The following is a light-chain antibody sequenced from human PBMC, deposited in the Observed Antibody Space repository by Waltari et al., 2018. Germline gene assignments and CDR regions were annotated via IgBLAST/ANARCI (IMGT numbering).Light chain of an antibody. V-gene: IGKV1-39*01. CDR3: QQSYSAPAT. J-gene: IGKJ1*01. CDR2: AAS. CDR1: QNIYTY. Sequence: DIQMTQSPSSLSASVGDRVTITCRTSQNIYTYLNWYRQKPGKAPELLIYAASSWQRGVPSRSSGSGSGTDVTLTVSGLQPEEVATDYCQQSYSAPATFGQGTKVDFK.